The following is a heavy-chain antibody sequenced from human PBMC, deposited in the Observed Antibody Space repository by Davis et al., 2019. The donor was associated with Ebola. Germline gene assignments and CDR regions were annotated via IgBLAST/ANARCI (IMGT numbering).Heavy chain of an antibody. Sequence: SETLSLTCAVSGGSISSSSYYWGWLRQPPGKGLEWIGSIYYSGSTYYNPSLKSRVSISVDRSKNQFSLTLTSVIATDTAVYYCVRQSPALPQFDPWGQGTMVTVSS. CDR3: VRQSPALPQFDP. CDR2: IYYSGST. CDR1: GGSISSSSYY. V-gene: IGHV4-39*01. J-gene: IGHJ5*02.